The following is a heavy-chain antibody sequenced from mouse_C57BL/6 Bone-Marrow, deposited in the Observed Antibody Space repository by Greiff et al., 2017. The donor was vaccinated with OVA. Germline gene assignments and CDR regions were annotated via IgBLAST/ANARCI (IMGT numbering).Heavy chain of an antibody. V-gene: IGHV3-6*01. CDR3: ARDYSNYVLDY. D-gene: IGHD2-5*01. J-gene: IGHJ2*01. Sequence: ESGPGLVKPSQSLSLTCSVTGYSITSGYYWNWIRQFPGNKLEWMGYISYDGSNNYNPSLKNRISITRDTSKNQFFLKLNSVTTEDTATYYCARDYSNYVLDYWGKGTTLTVSS. CDR1: GYSITSGYY. CDR2: ISYDGSN.